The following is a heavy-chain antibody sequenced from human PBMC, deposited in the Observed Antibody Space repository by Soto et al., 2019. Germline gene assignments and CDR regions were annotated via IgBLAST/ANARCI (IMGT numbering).Heavy chain of an antibody. J-gene: IGHJ4*02. CDR3: ARDPHPDLNYYDSSELSDN. D-gene: IGHD3-22*01. V-gene: IGHV3-33*01. Sequence: GSLRLSCAASGFTFSSYGMHWVRQAPGKGLEWVAVIWYDGSNKYYADSVKGRFTISRDNSKNTLYLQMNSLRAEDTAVYYCARDPHPDLNYYDSSELSDNWGQGTLVTVSS. CDR2: IWYDGSNK. CDR1: GFTFSSYG.